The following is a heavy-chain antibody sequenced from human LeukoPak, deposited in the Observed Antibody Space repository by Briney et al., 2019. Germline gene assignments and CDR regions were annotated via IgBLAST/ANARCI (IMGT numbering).Heavy chain of an antibody. Sequence: PGGSLRLSRAASGFTFRTYWMHWVRQVPGKGLEWVSGISWNSGTIGYADSVKGRFIISRDNAKKFLYLQMDSLRVEDMALYYCAKDGGDYGDYVQGGGFDYWGQGTLVTVSS. CDR1: GFTFRTYW. CDR2: ISWNSGTI. V-gene: IGHV3-9*03. CDR3: AKDGGDYGDYVQGGGFDY. J-gene: IGHJ4*02. D-gene: IGHD4-17*01.